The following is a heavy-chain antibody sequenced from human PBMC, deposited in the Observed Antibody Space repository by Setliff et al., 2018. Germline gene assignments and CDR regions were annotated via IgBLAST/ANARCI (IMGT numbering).Heavy chain of an antibody. Sequence: ASVKVSCKASGNIFTGHFLHWVRQAPGQGLEWMGWINPDTGDTHYPVNFQGRLTMTRDTSISTAYMELSSLRSDDTAVYYCARQPMDTIMVTFDYWGQGILVTVSS. CDR3: ARQPMDTIMVTFDY. D-gene: IGHD5-12*01. CDR2: INPDTGDT. J-gene: IGHJ4*02. V-gene: IGHV1-2*02. CDR1: GNIFTGHF.